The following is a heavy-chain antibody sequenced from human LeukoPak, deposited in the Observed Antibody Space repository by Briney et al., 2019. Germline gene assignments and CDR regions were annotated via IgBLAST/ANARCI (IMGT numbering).Heavy chain of an antibody. Sequence: GGSLRLSCAASGFTFSSYAMSWVRQAPGKGLEWVSAISGSGGSTYYADSVKGRFTISRDNSKNTLYLQMNSLRAEDTAVYYCAKGRVRRDGYIDYFDYWGQGTLVAVSS. CDR3: AKGRVRRDGYIDYFDY. V-gene: IGHV3-23*01. CDR2: ISGSGGST. D-gene: IGHD5-12*01. J-gene: IGHJ4*02. CDR1: GFTFSSYA.